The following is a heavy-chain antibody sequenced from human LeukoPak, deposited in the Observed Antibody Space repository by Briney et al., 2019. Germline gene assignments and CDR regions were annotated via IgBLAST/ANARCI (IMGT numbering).Heavy chain of an antibody. CDR2: INPNSGGA. J-gene: IGHJ4*02. CDR1: GYTCTGYY. D-gene: IGHD6-19*01. V-gene: IGHV1-2*06. Sequence: GASVKVSCKASGYTCTGYYMHWVRQAPGQGLEWMGRINPNSGGANYAQKFQGRVTMTRDTSISTAYMELSRLRSDDTAVYYCARQYSSGWNFDYWGQGTLVTVSS. CDR3: ARQYSSGWNFDY.